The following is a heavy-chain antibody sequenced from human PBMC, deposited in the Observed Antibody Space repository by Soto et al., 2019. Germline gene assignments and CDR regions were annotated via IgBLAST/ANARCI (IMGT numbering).Heavy chain of an antibody. J-gene: IGHJ6*02. Sequence: QVQLQESGPGLVKPSETLSLTCTVSGGSVSSGSYYWSWIRQPPGKGLEWIGYIYYSGSTNYNPSPKSRVTISVDTSKNQFSLKLSSVTAADTAVYYCARVRSYYYYGMDVWGQGTTVTVSS. D-gene: IGHD4-17*01. CDR3: ARVRSYYYYGMDV. CDR1: GGSVSSGSYY. CDR2: IYYSGST. V-gene: IGHV4-61*01.